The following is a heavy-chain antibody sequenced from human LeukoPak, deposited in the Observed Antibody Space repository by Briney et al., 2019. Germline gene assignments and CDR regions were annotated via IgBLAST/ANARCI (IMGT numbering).Heavy chain of an antibody. Sequence: GGSLRLSCAASGFTFDDYAMHWVRQAPGKGLEWVSLISWDGGSTYYADSVKGRFTISRDNSKNSLYLQMNSLRAEDTALYYCAKDHNPFSGGSGYFDYWGQGTLVTVSS. V-gene: IGHV3-43D*03. CDR1: GFTFDDYA. J-gene: IGHJ4*02. CDR3: AKDHNPFSGGSGYFDY. D-gene: IGHD3-22*01. CDR2: ISWDGGST.